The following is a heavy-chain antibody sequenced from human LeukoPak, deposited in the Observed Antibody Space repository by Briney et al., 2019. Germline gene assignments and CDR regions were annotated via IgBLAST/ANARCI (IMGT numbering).Heavy chain of an antibody. CDR1: GFTFSSYA. CDR3: AKDPRPGPFGDSTEADY. CDR2: ISGSGGST. J-gene: IGHJ4*02. Sequence: GGSMRLSCAASGFTFSSYAMSWVRQAPGKGLEWVSAISGSGGSTYYADSVKGRFTISRDNSKNTLYLQMNSLRAEDTAVYYCAKDPRPGPFGDSTEADYWGQGTLVTVSS. D-gene: IGHD3-22*01. V-gene: IGHV3-23*01.